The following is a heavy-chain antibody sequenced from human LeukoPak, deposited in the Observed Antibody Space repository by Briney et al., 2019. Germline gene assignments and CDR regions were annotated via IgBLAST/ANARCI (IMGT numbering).Heavy chain of an antibody. J-gene: IGHJ4*02. CDR2: INSDGSST. Sequence: GGSLRLSCAASGFTFSSYWMHWVRQAPGKGLVWVSRINSDGSSTSYADSVKGRFTISRDNAKNTLYLQMNSLRAEDTAVYYCARARGRDNRGSYSGLDYWGQGTLVTVSS. D-gene: IGHD1-26*01. CDR1: GFTFSSYW. CDR3: ARARGRDNRGSYSGLDY. V-gene: IGHV3-74*01.